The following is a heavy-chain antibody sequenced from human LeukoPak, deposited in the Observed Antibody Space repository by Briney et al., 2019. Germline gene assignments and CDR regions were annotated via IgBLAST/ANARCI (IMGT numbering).Heavy chain of an antibody. D-gene: IGHD3-10*01. CDR2: IIPIFGTA. CDR1: GGTFSSYA. V-gene: IGHV1-69*06. J-gene: IGHJ4*02. CDR3: ARRGYYGSGSYYYFDY. Sequence: ASVTVSCKASGGTFSSYAISWVRQAPGQGLGWMGGIIPIFGTANYAQKFQGRVTITADKSTSTAYMELSSLRSEDTAVYYCARRGYYGSGSYYYFDYWGQGTLVTVSS.